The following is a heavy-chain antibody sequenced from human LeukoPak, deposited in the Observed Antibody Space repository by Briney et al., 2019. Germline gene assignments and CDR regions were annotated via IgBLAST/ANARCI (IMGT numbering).Heavy chain of an antibody. J-gene: IGHJ4*02. CDR3: ARGLYGGFDIDY. Sequence: GGSLRLSCAGSGFTLSIYGMHCVRQAPGKGLEWVAVIWYDGSNKDYADSVKGRFTISRDNSKNMLYLQMNSLRAEDTAVYYCARGLYGGFDIDYWGQGTLVTVSS. V-gene: IGHV3-33*01. CDR2: IWYDGSNK. D-gene: IGHD5-12*01. CDR1: GFTLSIYG.